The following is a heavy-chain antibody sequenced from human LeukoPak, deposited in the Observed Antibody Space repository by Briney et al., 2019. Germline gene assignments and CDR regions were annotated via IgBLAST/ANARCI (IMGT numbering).Heavy chain of an antibody. Sequence: SETLSLTCTVSGGSVSSGSYYWSWIRQPPGKGLEWIGYIYYSGSTNYNPSLKSRVTISVDTSKNQFSLKLSSVTAADTAVYYCARAIAAAGFDYWGQGTLVTVSS. D-gene: IGHD6-13*01. J-gene: IGHJ4*02. CDR2: IYYSGST. CDR3: ARAIAAAGFDY. V-gene: IGHV4-61*01. CDR1: GGSVSSGSYY.